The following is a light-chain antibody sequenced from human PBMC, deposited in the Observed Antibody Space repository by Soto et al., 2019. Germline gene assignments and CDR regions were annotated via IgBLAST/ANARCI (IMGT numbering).Light chain of an antibody. J-gene: IGKJ1*01. CDR2: EAS. CDR1: QGISNY. CDR3: QQYNRFSK. V-gene: IGKV1-13*02. Sequence: IQMTQSPSSLSASVGDRVTITCRASQGISNYLAWYQQKPGKVPKLLIFEASTLESGVPSRFSGSGSGTEFTLTVSSLQPDDFATYYCQQYNRFSKVGQGTKADI.